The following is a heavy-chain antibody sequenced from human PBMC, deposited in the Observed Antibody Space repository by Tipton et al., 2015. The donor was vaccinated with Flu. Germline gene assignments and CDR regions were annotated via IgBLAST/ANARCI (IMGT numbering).Heavy chain of an antibody. V-gene: IGHV4-61*02. CDR1: GGSISSDTYY. D-gene: IGHD2-15*01. Sequence: TLSLTCTVSGGSISSDTYYWGWIRQPAGKGLEWIGRIYSSGSTNYNPSLKSRVTMSVETSKNQFSLKLTSVTAADTAVYYCARYCRGDNCYNYWGQGTLVAVSS. J-gene: IGHJ4*02. CDR2: IYSSGST. CDR3: ARYCRGDNCYNY.